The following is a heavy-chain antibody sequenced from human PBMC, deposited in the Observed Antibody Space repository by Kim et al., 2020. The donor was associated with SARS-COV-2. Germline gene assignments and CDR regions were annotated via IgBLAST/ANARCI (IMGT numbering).Heavy chain of an antibody. V-gene: IGHV3-21*01. CDR3: TRGLGYGDPLYNCFDS. CDR1: GFPFTTYS. CDR2: ISPRNTYI. Sequence: GGSLRLSCETSGFPFTTYSMNWVRQAPGKGLEWVSSISPRNTYIYYADSVKGRFTVSRDNAKNSLSLQLSSLRAEDTAVYYCTRGLGYGDPLYNCFDSWG. D-gene: IGHD5-18*01. J-gene: IGHJ5*01.